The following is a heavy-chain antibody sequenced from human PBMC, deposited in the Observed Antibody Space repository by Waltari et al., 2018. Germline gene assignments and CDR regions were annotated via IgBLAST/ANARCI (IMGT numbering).Heavy chain of an antibody. J-gene: IGHJ4*02. CDR3: ARDNDYHDPGAAFDY. V-gene: IGHV3-7*01. Sequence: EVQLVESGGGLVQPGGSLRLSCAASGFVFSNYWMSWVRQAPGKGLEWAAHINKDGSGKYYVDSVKGRFTISRDNAKNSLYLQMNSLRAEDTAMYYCARDNDYHDPGAAFDYWGQGILVTVSS. CDR1: GFVFSNYW. D-gene: IGHD4-17*01. CDR2: INKDGSGK.